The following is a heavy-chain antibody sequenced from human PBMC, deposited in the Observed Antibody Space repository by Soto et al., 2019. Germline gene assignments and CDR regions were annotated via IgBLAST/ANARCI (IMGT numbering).Heavy chain of an antibody. CDR3: ARASTLTVHCGSVSCPRMDV. J-gene: IGHJ6*02. V-gene: IGHV1-69*06. Sequence: QVQLVQSGAEVKKPGSPVKVSCKASGGTFSSYAISWVRQAPGQGLEWMGGILPIFGTANYARKFQGRDTITADRSTSTAYMELSSLRSEDTAVYYCARASTLTVHCGSVSCPRMDVWGQGTTVTVSS. CDR2: ILPIFGTA. CDR1: GGTFSSYA. D-gene: IGHD2-2*01.